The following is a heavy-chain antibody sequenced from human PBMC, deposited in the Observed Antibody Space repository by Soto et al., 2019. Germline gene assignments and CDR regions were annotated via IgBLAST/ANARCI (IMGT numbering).Heavy chain of an antibody. V-gene: IGHV3-13*01. CDR3: ARGHIGSSGPGYYGLDV. Sequence: LRLSCVASGFRFRRYDMHWVRQPTGKGLEWVSASGIDGAKYYAGSVKVPFTISRENVKNSLYLHMNNLRAGDTAVYYCARGHIGSSGPGYYGLDVWGQGTTVTSP. CDR2: SGIDGAK. D-gene: IGHD6-6*01. J-gene: IGHJ6*02. CDR1: GFRFRRYD.